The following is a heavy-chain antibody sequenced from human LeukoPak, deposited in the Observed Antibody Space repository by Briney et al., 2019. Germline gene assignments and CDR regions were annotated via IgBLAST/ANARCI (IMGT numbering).Heavy chain of an antibody. CDR2: INSDGSST. V-gene: IGHV3-74*01. D-gene: IGHD6-19*01. Sequence: GGFLRLSCAASGFTFSSYWMHWVRQAPGKGLVWVSRINSDGSSTSYADSVKGRFTISRDNAKNTLYLQMNSLRAEDTAVYYCARASSGWSPFDYWGQGTLVTVSS. CDR1: GFTFSSYW. CDR3: ARASSGWSPFDY. J-gene: IGHJ4*02.